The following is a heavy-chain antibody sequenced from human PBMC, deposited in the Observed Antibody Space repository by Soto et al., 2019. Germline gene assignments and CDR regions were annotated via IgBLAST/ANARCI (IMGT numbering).Heavy chain of an antibody. CDR2: ISYDGSNK. CDR3: AKGSMAVAGDYFDY. V-gene: IGHV3-30*18. Sequence: QVQLVESGGGVVQPGRSLRLSCAASGFTFSSYGMHWVRQAPGKGLEWVAVISYDGSNKYYADSVKGRFTISRDNSKNTLYLQMNSLRAEDTAVYYCAKGSMAVAGDYFDYWGQGTLVTVSS. J-gene: IGHJ4*02. CDR1: GFTFSSYG. D-gene: IGHD6-19*01.